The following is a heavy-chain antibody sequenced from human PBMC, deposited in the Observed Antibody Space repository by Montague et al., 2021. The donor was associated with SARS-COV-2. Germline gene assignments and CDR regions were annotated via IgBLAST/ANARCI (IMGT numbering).Heavy chain of an antibody. CDR1: GGSIRNYY. V-gene: IGHV4-59*01. CDR3: ARGEILTVNSGYIYHGMDV. CDR2: IYYSRST. D-gene: IGHD3-9*01. Sequence: SETLSLTCTVSGGSIRNYYWTWIRQSPGKGLEWIGFIYYSRSTNSNPSLESRVTISVDTSKNQFSLNLTSVTAADTAVYYCARGEILTVNSGYIYHGMDVWGQGTTVTVSS. J-gene: IGHJ6*02.